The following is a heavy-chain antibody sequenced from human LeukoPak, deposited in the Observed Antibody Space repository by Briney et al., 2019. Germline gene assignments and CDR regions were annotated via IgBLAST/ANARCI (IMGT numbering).Heavy chain of an antibody. D-gene: IGHD3-22*01. V-gene: IGHV4-31*03. CDR1: GGSVSSGGYY. CDR3: ARGRDSSGYYYSPPSD. Sequence: SETLSLTCTVSGGSVSSGGYYWSWIRQHPGKGLEWIGYIYYSGSTYYNPSLKSRVTISVDTSKNQFSLKLSSVTAADTAVYYCARGRDSSGYYYSPPSDWGQGTLVTVSS. CDR2: IYYSGST. J-gene: IGHJ4*02.